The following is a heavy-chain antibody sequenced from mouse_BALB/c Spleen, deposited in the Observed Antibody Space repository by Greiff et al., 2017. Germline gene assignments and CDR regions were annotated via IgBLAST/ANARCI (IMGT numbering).Heavy chain of an antibody. CDR1: GFTFSDYY. D-gene: IGHD1-2*01. J-gene: IGHJ4*01. Sequence: EVQGVESGGGLVKPGGSLKLSCAASGFTFSDYYMYWVRQTPEKRLEWVATISDGGSYTYYPDSVKGRFTISRDNAKNNLYLQMSSLKSEDTAMYYCAREGYYGSYYAMDYWGQGTSVTVSS. CDR2: ISDGGSYT. CDR3: AREGYYGSYYAMDY. V-gene: IGHV5-4*02.